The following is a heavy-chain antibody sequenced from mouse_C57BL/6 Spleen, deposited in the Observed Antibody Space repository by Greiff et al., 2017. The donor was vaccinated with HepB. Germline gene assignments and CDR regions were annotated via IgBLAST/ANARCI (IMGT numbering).Heavy chain of an antibody. CDR2: INPNNGGT. CDR3: AISVYGSSYFDY. V-gene: IGHV1-18*01. CDR1: GYTFTDYN. Sequence: EVQLQQSGPELVKPGASVKISCKASGYTFTDYNMDWVKQSHGKSLEWIGDINPNNGGTIYNQKFKGKATLTVDKSSSTAYMELRSLTSQATAVYYCAISVYGSSYFDYWGKGTTLTVSS. D-gene: IGHD1-1*01. J-gene: IGHJ2*01.